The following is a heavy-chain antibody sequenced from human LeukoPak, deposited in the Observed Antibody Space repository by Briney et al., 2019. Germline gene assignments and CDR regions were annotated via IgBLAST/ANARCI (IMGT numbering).Heavy chain of an antibody. CDR3: VREPLDL. V-gene: IGHV3-11*01. Sequence: GGSLRLSCAASGFTFSDHYMSWIRQAPGKGLEWLSYISGSGTTIHYADSVKGRFTVSRDNAKNSLYLRMNSLRLEDTAVYYCVREPLDLWGRGTLVTVSS. D-gene: IGHD1-1*01. CDR2: ISGSGTTI. CDR1: GFTFSDHY. J-gene: IGHJ2*01.